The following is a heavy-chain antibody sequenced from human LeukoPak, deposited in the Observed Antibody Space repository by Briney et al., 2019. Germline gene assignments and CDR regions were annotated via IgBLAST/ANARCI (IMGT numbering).Heavy chain of an antibody. CDR3: ARVVAAAGNNWFDP. CDR2: IHYSGST. D-gene: IGHD6-25*01. V-gene: IGHV4-39*07. CDR1: GGSISSSSYY. J-gene: IGHJ5*02. Sequence: SETLSLTCTVSGGSISSSSYYWAWIRQPPGKGLEWIGSIHYSGSTYYNPSLQSRVTISIDTSKNQFSLKLRFVTAADTAVYYCARVVAAAGNNWFDPWGQGTLVTVSS.